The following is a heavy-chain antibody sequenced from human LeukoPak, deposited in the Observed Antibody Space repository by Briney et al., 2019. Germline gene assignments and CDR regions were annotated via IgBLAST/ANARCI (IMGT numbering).Heavy chain of an antibody. CDR2: ISAYNGNT. D-gene: IGHD1-26*01. CDR1: GYTFTSYG. J-gene: IGHJ4*02. Sequence: ASVKASCKASGYTFTSYGISWVRQAPGQGLEWMGWISAYNGNTNYAQKLQGRVTMTTDTSTSTAYMELRSLRSDDTAVYYCARERSGNYRFVYWGQGTLVTVSS. V-gene: IGHV1-18*01. CDR3: ARERSGNYRFVY.